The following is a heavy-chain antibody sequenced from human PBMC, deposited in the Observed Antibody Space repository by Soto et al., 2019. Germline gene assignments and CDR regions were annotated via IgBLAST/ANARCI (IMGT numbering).Heavy chain of an antibody. J-gene: IGHJ5*02. Sequence: QVQLQQWGAGLLKPSETLSLTCAVYGGSFSGYYWSWIRQPPGKGLEWIGEINHSGSTNYNPSLKSRVTISVDTSKNQFFLKLSSVTAADTAVYYCARDGSSSGYGWFDPWGQGTLVTVSS. CDR3: ARDGSSSGYGWFDP. CDR1: GGSFSGYY. D-gene: IGHD6-6*01. CDR2: INHSGST. V-gene: IGHV4-34*01.